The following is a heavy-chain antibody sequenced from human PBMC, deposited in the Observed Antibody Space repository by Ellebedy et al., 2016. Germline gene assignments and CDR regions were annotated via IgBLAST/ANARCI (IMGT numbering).Heavy chain of an antibody. CDR3: ARGGRGSSVGHFDY. CDR1: GYTFTSYG. V-gene: IGHV1-18*04. D-gene: IGHD6-6*01. J-gene: IGHJ4*02. Sequence: ASVKVSCKASGYTFTSYGISWVRQAPGQGLEWMGWISAYNGNTNYAQKPQGRVTMTTDTSPSTAYMELRSLRSDDTAVYYCARGGRGSSVGHFDYWGQGTLVTVSS. CDR2: ISAYNGNT.